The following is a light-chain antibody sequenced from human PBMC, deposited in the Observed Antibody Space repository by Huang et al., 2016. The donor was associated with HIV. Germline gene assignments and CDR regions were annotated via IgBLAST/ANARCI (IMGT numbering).Light chain of an antibody. CDR1: QCLLHSNGYNF. J-gene: IGKJ2*01. V-gene: IGKV2-28*01. CDR3: MQALQTPYT. CDR2: LGS. Sequence: DIVMTQSPLSLPVTRGEPASISCRSSQCLLHSNGYNFLDWYLQKPGQSPQLLIYLGSNRASGVPYRFSGSGSGTDFTLKISRVEAEDVGVYYCMQALQTPYTFGQGTKLEIK.